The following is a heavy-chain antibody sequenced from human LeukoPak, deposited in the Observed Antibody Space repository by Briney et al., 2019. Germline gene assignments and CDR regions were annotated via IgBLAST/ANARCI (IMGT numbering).Heavy chain of an antibody. CDR3: AREAASGSYSY. Sequence: ASVKVSCKASGHSFTGYYMHWLRQAPGQGLEWMGWIYPNSGGTNYAKKFQGRVTMTRDTSISTAYMELSRLRSDDTAVYYCAREAASGSYSYWGQGALVTVSS. CDR2: IYPNSGGT. CDR1: GHSFTGYY. V-gene: IGHV1-2*02. J-gene: IGHJ4*02. D-gene: IGHD1-26*01.